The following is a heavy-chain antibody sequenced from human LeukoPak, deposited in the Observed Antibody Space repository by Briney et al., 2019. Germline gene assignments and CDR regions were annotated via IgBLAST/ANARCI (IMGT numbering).Heavy chain of an antibody. Sequence: SETLSLTCTVSGGSISSYYWSWIRQPAGKGLEWIGRIYTGGSTNFNPSLKSRGTMSVDTSKNQFSLKLRSVTAADTAVYYCARDLRRSVVAGTYYYYYGMDVWGQGTTVTVSS. CDR3: ARDLRRSVVAGTYYYYYGMDV. D-gene: IGHD6-19*01. CDR2: IYTGGST. J-gene: IGHJ6*02. CDR1: GGSISSYY. V-gene: IGHV4-4*07.